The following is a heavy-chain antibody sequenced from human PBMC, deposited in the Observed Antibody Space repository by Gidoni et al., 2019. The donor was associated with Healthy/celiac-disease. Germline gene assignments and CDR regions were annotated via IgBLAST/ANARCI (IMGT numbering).Heavy chain of an antibody. CDR3: AGGRGDYYGMDV. CDR1: GFTFSSYD. J-gene: IGHJ6*02. V-gene: IGHV3-13*01. CDR2: IGTAGDT. D-gene: IGHD3-16*01. Sequence: EVQLVESGGGLVQPGGSLRLSCAASGFTFSSYDMHWVRQATGKGLEWVSAIGTAGDTYYPGSVKGRFTISRENAKNSLYLQMNSLRAGDTAVYYCAGGRGDYYGMDVWGQGTTVTVSS.